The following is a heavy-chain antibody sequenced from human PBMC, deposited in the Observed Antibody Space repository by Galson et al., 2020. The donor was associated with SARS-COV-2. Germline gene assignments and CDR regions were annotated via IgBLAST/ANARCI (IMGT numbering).Heavy chain of an antibody. CDR1: GYTFTSYD. CDR2: MNPKSGNT. J-gene: IGHJ6*02. D-gene: IGHD4-17*01. Sequence: ASVKVSCKASGYTFTSYDINWVRQATAQGLEWMGWMNPKSGNTGYAQKFQGRATMTRNTSISTAYMELSSLRSEDTAVYYCARDAMTTVTRRGGWYYYYGMDVWGQGTTVTVSS. V-gene: IGHV1-8*01. CDR3: ARDAMTTVTRRGGWYYYYGMDV.